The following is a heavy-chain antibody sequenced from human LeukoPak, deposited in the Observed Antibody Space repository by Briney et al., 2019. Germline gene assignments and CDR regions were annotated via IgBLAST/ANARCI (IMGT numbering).Heavy chain of an antibody. CDR2: IYSGGSK. CDR3: ARGSPMLRGRPFDY. Sequence: QPGGSLRLSCAASGFTVSSNYMSWVRQAPGKGLEWVSVIYSGGSKYYADSVKGRFTISRDNFKNTLYLQMNSLRAEHTAVYYCARGSPMLRGRPFDYWGQGTLVTVSS. J-gene: IGHJ4*02. D-gene: IGHD3-10*01. CDR1: GFTVSSNY. V-gene: IGHV3-53*01.